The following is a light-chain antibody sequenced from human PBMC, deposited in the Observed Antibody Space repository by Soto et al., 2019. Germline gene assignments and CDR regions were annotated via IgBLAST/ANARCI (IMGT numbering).Light chain of an antibody. J-gene: IGKJ1*01. V-gene: IGKV3-20*01. CDR1: QTIRSNY. Sequence: ETVLTQSPGTLSLSPGERATLSCRASQTIRSNYLAWYRQTPGQAPRLLIYGASNRATGIADRFSGSGSGTDFTLIICRLEPEDFALYYCQQYGSSPWTLGQGTKVEIK. CDR2: GAS. CDR3: QQYGSSPWT.